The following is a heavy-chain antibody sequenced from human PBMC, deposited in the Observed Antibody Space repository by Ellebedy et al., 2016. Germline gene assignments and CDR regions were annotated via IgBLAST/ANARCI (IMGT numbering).Heavy chain of an antibody. J-gene: IGHJ4*02. V-gene: IGHV3-30*09. Sequence: GESLKISCAASGFIFSGAAMHWVRQPPGKGLEWVAVISFDGNQTYYADSVKGRFAISRDNAKNSLYLQMNSLRAEDTAVYYCARAVTAMFYWGQGTLVTVSS. CDR2: ISFDGNQT. CDR3: ARAVTAMFY. CDR1: GFIFSGAA. D-gene: IGHD5-18*01.